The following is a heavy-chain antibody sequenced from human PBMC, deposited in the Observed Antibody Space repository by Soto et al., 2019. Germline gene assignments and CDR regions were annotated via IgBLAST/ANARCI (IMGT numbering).Heavy chain of an antibody. CDR3: ARLGYNQRAAAGYYYYYGMDV. CDR1: GYTFTSYG. V-gene: IGHV1-18*04. CDR2: ISAYNGNT. D-gene: IGHD6-13*01. J-gene: IGHJ6*02. Sequence: ASVKVSCKASGYTFTSYGISWVRQAPGQGLEWMGWISAYNGNTNYAQKLQGRVTMTTDTSTSTAYMELRSLRSDDTAVYYCARLGYNQRAAAGYYYYYGMDVWGQGTTVTVSS.